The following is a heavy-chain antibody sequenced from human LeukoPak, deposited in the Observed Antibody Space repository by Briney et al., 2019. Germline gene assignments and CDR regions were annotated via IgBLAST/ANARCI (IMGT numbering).Heavy chain of an antibody. CDR1: GFTFSNYD. D-gene: IGHD6-19*01. J-gene: IGHJ4*02. V-gene: IGHV3-23*03. CDR3: AKVGSSGWYFDY. CDR2: IYSGGST. Sequence: GGSLRLSCVASGFTFSNYDMSWVRQAPGKGLEWVSVIYSGGSTYYADSVKGRFTISRDNSKNTLYLQMNSLRAEDTAVYYCAKVGSSGWYFDYWGQGTLVTVSS.